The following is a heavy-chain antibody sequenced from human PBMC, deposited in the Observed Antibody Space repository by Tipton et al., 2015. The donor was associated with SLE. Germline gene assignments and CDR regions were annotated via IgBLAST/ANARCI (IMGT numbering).Heavy chain of an antibody. CDR3: ARGGGSYYDY. D-gene: IGHD1-26*01. J-gene: IGHJ4*02. CDR2: MFSSGDT. V-gene: IGHV4-61*02. CDR1: GGPISRGSYF. Sequence: TLSLTCTVSGGPISRGSYFWAWIRQPAGKGLEWIGRMFSSGDTNYNPSLKSRLTRSIDTSKNQFSLRVRSVTAADTAVYYCARGGGSYYDYWGQGTLVTVSS.